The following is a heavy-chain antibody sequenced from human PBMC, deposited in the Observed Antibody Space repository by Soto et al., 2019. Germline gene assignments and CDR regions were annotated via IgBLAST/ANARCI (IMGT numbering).Heavy chain of an antibody. J-gene: IGHJ4*02. CDR3: ATGAPRAIINDFDS. Sequence: PSQTMALTCAAANISLSTEYYRGWIRQHPGKGLEWMGSIHQSGSPYYNPSLKSRLTISIDKSKKRFSLRLSYVTAAATAVYYCATGAPRAIINDFDSCGQRSLVTVSS. CDR2: IHQSGSP. V-gene: IGHV4-38-2*01. CDR1: NISLSTEYY. D-gene: IGHD3-10*01.